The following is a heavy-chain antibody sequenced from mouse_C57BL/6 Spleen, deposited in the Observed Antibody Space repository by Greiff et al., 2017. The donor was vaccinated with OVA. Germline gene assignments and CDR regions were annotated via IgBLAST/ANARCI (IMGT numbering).Heavy chain of an antibody. CDR3: ARQPSGYAMDY. CDR1: GYAFSSYW. J-gene: IGHJ4*01. Sequence: VQLQQSGAELVKPGASVKISCKASGYAFSSYWMNWVKQRPGKGLEWIGQIYPGDGDTNYNGKFKGKATLTADKSSSTAYMQLRSLTSEDSAVYFCARQPSGYAMDYWGQGTSVTVSS. CDR2: IYPGDGDT. D-gene: IGHD3-1*01. V-gene: IGHV1-80*01.